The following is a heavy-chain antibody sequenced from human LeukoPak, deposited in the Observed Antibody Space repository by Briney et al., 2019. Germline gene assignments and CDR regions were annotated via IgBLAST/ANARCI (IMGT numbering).Heavy chain of an antibody. J-gene: IGHJ6*02. CDR1: GYTSITYV. Sequence: ASAKDSCVDSGYTSITYVLRSVPPALERRGGRVGQLSADNGKTNYAQKLQRRVTMTTDTSTSTASMELRSLRSADTAVYYCAIHSEVGSSGWYGTYYYYYGMDVWGQGTTVTVSS. CDR3: AIHSEVGSSGWYGTYYYYYGMDV. D-gene: IGHD6-19*01. CDR2: LSADNGKT. V-gene: IGHV1-18*01.